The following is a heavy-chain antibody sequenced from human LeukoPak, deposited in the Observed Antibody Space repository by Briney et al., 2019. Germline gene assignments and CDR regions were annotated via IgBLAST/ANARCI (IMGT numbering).Heavy chain of an antibody. J-gene: IGHJ4*02. CDR3: AKYFVSRDIVVVITEGFDY. CDR1: GGTFSSYA. CDR2: IIPIFGTA. D-gene: IGHD3-22*01. V-gene: IGHV1-69*05. Sequence: SVKVSCKASGGTFSSYAISWVRQAPGQGLEWMGGIIPIFGTANYAQKFQGRVTITTDESTSTAYMELSSLRSEDTAVYYCAKYFVSRDIVVVITEGFDYWGQGTLVTVSS.